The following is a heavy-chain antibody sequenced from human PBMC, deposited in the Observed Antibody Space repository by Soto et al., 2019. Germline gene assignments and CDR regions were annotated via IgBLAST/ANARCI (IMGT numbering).Heavy chain of an antibody. Sequence: GGSLRPSCAASGFTSRTTDMHWVRKATGKGLEWVSGFGRVCDTYYSGSVKGRFTISRDDAKSSLYLQMNSLRAGDTAVYYCARRWCSGGVCPGIGFDYWGQGILVTVSS. CDR2: FGRVCDT. CDR1: GFTSRTTD. V-gene: IGHV3-13*01. CDR3: ARRWCSGGVCPGIGFDY. J-gene: IGHJ4*02. D-gene: IGHD2-8*02.